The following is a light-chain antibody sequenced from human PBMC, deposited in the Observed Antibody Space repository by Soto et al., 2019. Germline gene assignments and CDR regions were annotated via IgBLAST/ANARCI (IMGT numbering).Light chain of an antibody. Sequence: QSVLTQPPSVSPAPGQKVTISFSGSSSNIGNNFVSLYQQVPGTAPKLLIYDNNKRPSGIPDRFSGSKSGTSATLGITGLQTGDEADYYCGTWDTSLSTPYVFGTGTKVTVL. CDR2: DNN. CDR3: GTWDTSLSTPYV. CDR1: SSNIGNNF. V-gene: IGLV1-51*01. J-gene: IGLJ1*01.